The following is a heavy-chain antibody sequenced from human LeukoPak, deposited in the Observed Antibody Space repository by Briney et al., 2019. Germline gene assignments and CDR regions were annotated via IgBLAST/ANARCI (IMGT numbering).Heavy chain of an antibody. Sequence: GRSLRLSCAASGFTFDDYAMHWVRQAPGKGLEWVSGISWNSGSIGYADSVKGRFTISRDNAKNSLYLQMNSLRAEDMALYYCAKAGCGSGGGGFDYWGQGTLVTVSS. J-gene: IGHJ4*02. CDR3: AKAGCGSGGGGFDY. CDR1: GFTFDDYA. V-gene: IGHV3-9*03. D-gene: IGHD3-10*01. CDR2: ISWNSGSI.